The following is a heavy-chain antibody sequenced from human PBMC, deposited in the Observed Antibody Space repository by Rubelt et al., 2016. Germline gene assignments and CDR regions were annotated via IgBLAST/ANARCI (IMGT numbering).Heavy chain of an antibody. CDR3: ARDFATYDYVWGSYRPNWFDP. CDR1: SISSGYY. D-gene: IGHD3-16*02. Sequence: SISSGYYWGWIRQPPGKGLEWIGSIYHSGSTYYNPSLKSRVTISVDTSKNQFSLKLSSVTAADTAVYYCARDFATYDYVWGSYRPNWFDPWGQGTLVTVSS. J-gene: IGHJ5*02. CDR2: IYHSGST. V-gene: IGHV4-38-2*02.